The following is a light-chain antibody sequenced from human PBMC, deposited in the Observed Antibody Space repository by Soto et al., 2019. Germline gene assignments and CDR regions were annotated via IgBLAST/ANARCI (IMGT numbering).Light chain of an antibody. V-gene: IGLV2-14*01. CDR3: SSYTTSSTRV. CDR2: EVT. CDR1: SSDVGGYNY. Sequence: QSALTQPRSVSGSPGQSVTISCTGTSSDVGGYNYVSWYQQHPGKAPKLIIYEVTNRPSGVSNRFSGSKSGNTASLTISGLQAEDEADYYCSSYTTSSTRVFGPGTKVTVL. J-gene: IGLJ1*01.